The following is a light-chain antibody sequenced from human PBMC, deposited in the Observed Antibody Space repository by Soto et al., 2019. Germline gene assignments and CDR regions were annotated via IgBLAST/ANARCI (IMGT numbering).Light chain of an antibody. J-gene: IGKJ1*01. V-gene: IGKV3-20*01. CDR2: GAS. Sequence: EIVLTQSPGTLSLSPGERATLSCRASQSVNNNYLGWYQQKPGQAPRLLIFGASNRATGIPDRFSGSGSGTDFTLTISRLEPEDFAVYYCQQYGSSPWTFGQGTKVEIK. CDR1: QSVNNNY. CDR3: QQYGSSPWT.